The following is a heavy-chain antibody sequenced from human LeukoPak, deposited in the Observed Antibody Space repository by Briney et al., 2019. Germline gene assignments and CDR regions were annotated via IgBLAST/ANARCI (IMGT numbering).Heavy chain of an antibody. CDR1: GSNFEDYG. D-gene: IGHD3-16*01. J-gene: IGHJ1*01. CDR3: AKDDAWGRFYH. Sequence: HTGGSLRLSCADSGSNFEDYGMSWVRQAPGKGLEWVSGSSSIGGRTYYADSVKGRFTVTRDNSRNTLHLQMNSLRVEDTGVYYCAKDDAWGRFYHWGQGTLVTVSS. V-gene: IGHV3-23*01. CDR2: SSSIGGRT.